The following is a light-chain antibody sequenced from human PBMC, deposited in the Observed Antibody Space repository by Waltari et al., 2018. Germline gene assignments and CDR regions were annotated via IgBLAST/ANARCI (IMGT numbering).Light chain of an antibody. J-gene: IGKJ1*01. V-gene: IGKV3D-11*01. CDR2: DTS. CDR1: QGVSSY. Sequence: DIVLTQSPATLSLSPGERAPLSCRASQGVSSYLAWYQQKPGQAPRLLIYDTSNRATGIPARFSGSGPGPDFTLTISSLEPEDFAVYYCQQRSTWPWTFGQGTKVEIK. CDR3: QQRSTWPWT.